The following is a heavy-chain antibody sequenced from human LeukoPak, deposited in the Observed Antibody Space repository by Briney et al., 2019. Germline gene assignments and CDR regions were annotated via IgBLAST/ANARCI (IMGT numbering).Heavy chain of an antibody. CDR3: ATWAFYHDLDV. D-gene: IGHD1-26*01. CDR2: IKQDGSEK. J-gene: IGHJ6*02. Sequence: GGSLRLSCAASGFTFSSYWMSWVRQAPGKGLEWVANIKQDGSEKYYVDSVKGRFTVSRDNSKDSLSLQMSSLRDEDTALYYCATWAFYHDLDVWGQGTTVIVSS. V-gene: IGHV3-7*03. CDR1: GFTFSSYW.